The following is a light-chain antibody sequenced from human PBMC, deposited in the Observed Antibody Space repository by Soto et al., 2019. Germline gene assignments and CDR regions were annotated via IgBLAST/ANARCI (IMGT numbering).Light chain of an antibody. CDR1: QSISSW. CDR3: QQYNSYRWT. J-gene: IGKJ1*01. Sequence: IQMTQSPSTLSASVGDRVTITCRASQSISSWLAWYQQKPGKAPKLLIYDASSLESGVPSRFSGSGSGTEFTLTISSLQPDDFATYYCQQYNSYRWTFGRGTKVDIK. CDR2: DAS. V-gene: IGKV1-5*01.